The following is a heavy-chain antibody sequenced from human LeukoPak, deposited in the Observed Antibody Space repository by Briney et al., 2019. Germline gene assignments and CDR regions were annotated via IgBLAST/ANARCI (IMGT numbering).Heavy chain of an antibody. CDR3: ARDPCSGGSCYNWFDP. D-gene: IGHD2-15*01. CDR2: INPSSGSA. Sequence: ASVKVSCKASGYTFSSSHMHWLRQAPGQGLEWMGIINPSSGSASYAQKFQGRVTMTRDTSTSTVYMELSSLRSEDTAVYYCARDPCSGGSCYNWFDPWGQGTLVTVSS. V-gene: IGHV1-46*01. J-gene: IGHJ5*02. CDR1: GYTFSSSH.